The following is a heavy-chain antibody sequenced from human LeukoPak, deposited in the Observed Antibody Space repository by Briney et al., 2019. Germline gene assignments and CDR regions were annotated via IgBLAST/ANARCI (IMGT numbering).Heavy chain of an antibody. Sequence: GGSLRLSCATSGFTFSSYAMSWVRQAPGKGLEWVSAITGSGGNTYNADSVKGRFTISRDNSKNTLYLQMNSLRAEDTAVYYRVRREVVTRAFDIWGQGTVVTVSS. CDR2: ITGSGGNT. V-gene: IGHV3-23*01. D-gene: IGHD2-21*02. CDR3: VRREVVTRAFDI. CDR1: GFTFSSYA. J-gene: IGHJ3*02.